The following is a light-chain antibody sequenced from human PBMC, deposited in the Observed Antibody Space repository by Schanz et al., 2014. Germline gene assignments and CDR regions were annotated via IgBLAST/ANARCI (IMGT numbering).Light chain of an antibody. J-gene: IGKJ2*01. CDR1: QSVGSY. V-gene: IGKV3D-15*01. CDR3: QQYGNWPPYT. CDR2: DSS. Sequence: ETVMTQSPATLSVSPGERATLSCWASQSVGSYLAWYQQKPGQAPRLLIYDSSNRATGIPARFSGSGSGTDFTLTISSLQSEDFAVYYCQQYGNWPPYTFGQGTKLEIK.